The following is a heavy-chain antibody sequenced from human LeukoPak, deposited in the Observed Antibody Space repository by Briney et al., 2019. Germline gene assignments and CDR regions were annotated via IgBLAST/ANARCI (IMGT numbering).Heavy chain of an antibody. CDR3: ARGPGYCSGGSCYEGGY. D-gene: IGHD2-15*01. CDR1: GGSFSGYY. J-gene: IGHJ4*02. V-gene: IGHV4-34*01. CDR2: INHSGST. Sequence: PSETLSLTCAVYGGSFSGYYWSWIRQPPGKGLEWIGEINHSGSTNYNPSFKSRVTISVDTSKNQFSLKLSSVTAADTAVYYCARGPGYCSGGSCYEGGYWGQGTLVTVSS.